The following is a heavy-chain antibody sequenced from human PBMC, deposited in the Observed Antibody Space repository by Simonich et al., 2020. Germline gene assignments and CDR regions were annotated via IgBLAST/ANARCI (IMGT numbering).Heavy chain of an antibody. CDR1: GYTFTSYG. V-gene: IGHV1-18*01. Sequence: QVQLVQSGAEVKKPGASVKGSCKASGYTFTSYGISWGRQAPVQGLEWFGGITSYNGNTHLAQTLQGSVTMPTDTSTSTAYMELRSLGSDDTAVYYCARSTTGTTAFDIWGQGTMVTVSS. CDR3: ARSTTGTTAFDI. J-gene: IGHJ3*02. CDR2: ITSYNGNT. D-gene: IGHD1-1*01.